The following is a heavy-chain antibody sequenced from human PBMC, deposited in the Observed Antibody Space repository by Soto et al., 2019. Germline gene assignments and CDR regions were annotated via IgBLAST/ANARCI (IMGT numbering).Heavy chain of an antibody. J-gene: IGHJ4*02. CDR1: GFTFSSYG. Sequence: QVQLVESGGGVVQPGRSLRLSCAASGFTFSSYGMHWVRQAPGKGLEWVAVISYDGSNKYYADSVKGRFTISRDNSKNTLYLQMNSLRAEDTAVYYCAKDQSRMVYGDFVFDYWGQGTLVTVSS. CDR2: ISYDGSNK. V-gene: IGHV3-30*18. CDR3: AKDQSRMVYGDFVFDY. D-gene: IGHD4-17*01.